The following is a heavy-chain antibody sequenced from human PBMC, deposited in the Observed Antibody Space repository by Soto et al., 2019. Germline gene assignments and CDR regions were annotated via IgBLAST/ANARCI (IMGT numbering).Heavy chain of an antibody. CDR3: ATNRAFDF. V-gene: IGHV3-7*01. CDR1: GFIISNYW. Sequence: PGGSLRLSCAASGFIISNYWMSWVRQAPGKGLEWVANIKEDGSEKYYVNSVKGRFTVSRDKAKNSLSLQMNSLRAEDTAVYYCATNRAFDFWGQGTMVTVS. CDR2: IKEDGSEK. J-gene: IGHJ3*01.